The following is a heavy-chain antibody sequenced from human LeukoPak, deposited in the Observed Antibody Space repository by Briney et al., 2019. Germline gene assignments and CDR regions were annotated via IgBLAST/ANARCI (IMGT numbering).Heavy chain of an antibody. CDR3: ARGGGDIPIDS. Sequence: GGSLRLSCAASGFTFSTSGMNWVRQAPGKGLEWVASISSRSYGYYADAVKGRLTISRDNARNSLYLQMNSLRAEDTALYYCARGGGDIPIDSWGQGTLVAVSS. CDR2: ISSRSYG. CDR1: GFTFSTSG. J-gene: IGHJ4*02. D-gene: IGHD2-21*02. V-gene: IGHV3-21*01.